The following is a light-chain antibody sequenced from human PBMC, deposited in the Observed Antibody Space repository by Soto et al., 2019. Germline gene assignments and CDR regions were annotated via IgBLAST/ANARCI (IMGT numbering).Light chain of an antibody. V-gene: IGKV1-39*01. J-gene: IGKJ1*01. Sequence: DIQMTQSPSSLSASVGERVTITCRASQSVRTYLNWYQQKPGKAPNLLIYSVSTLHSGVPSRFSGSGSGTDFTLTISSLQPEDLATYYCQQSYSSPWTFGLGTKVQIK. CDR1: QSVRTY. CDR3: QQSYSSPWT. CDR2: SVS.